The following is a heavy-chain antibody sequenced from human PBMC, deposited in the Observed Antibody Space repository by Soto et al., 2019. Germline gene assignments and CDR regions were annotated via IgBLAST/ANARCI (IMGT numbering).Heavy chain of an antibody. CDR1: GGTFSSYA. J-gene: IGHJ4*02. Sequence: QVQLVQSGAEVKKPGSSVKVSCKASGGTFSSYAISWVRQAPGQGLEWMGGIIPIFGTANYAQKFQGRVTITADESTSTAYMELSSLRSEDTAVYYCAKDGTSGVVVSVAKFDYWGQGTLVTVSS. V-gene: IGHV1-69*01. CDR3: AKDGTSGVVVSVAKFDY. D-gene: IGHD2-15*01. CDR2: IIPIFGTA.